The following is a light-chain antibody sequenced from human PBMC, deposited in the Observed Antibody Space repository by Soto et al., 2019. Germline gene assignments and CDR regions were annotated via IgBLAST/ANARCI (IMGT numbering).Light chain of an antibody. CDR3: QHYNSYSEA. V-gene: IGKV1-5*03. CDR1: QTISSW. Sequence: IQMHQSPTTLSGSVGDSVTITCRASQTISSWLAWYQQKPGKAPKLLIYKASTLKSGVPSRFSGSGSGTEFTLTISSLQPDDFATYYCQHYNSYSEAFGQGTKVDI. CDR2: KAS. J-gene: IGKJ1*01.